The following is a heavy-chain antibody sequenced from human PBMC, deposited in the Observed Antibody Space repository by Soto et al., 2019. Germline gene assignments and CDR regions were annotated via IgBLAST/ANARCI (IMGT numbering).Heavy chain of an antibody. CDR1: GDAMSSNY. V-gene: IGHV4-59*01. CDR3: ARVVPGAEAWFGP. J-gene: IGHJ5*02. Sequence: QVQLQESGPGLVRPSETLSLTCTVSGDAMSSNYWSWIRQPPGKGLEWIGYVYYAGATSYNPSLKSRVTISVETSKHPFSLKLSAVTAADTAVYYCARVVPGAEAWFGPWGQGTLVTVSS. D-gene: IGHD2-2*01. CDR2: VYYAGAT.